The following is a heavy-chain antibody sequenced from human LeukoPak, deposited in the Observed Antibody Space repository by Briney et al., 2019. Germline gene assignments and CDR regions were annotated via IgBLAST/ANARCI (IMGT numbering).Heavy chain of an antibody. CDR3: ARDRFVVVPAAVEPSGYYYYMDV. D-gene: IGHD2-2*01. Sequence: PSETLSLTCTVSGGSISSGGYYWSWIRQPPGKGLEWIGYIYHSGSTYYNPSPKSRVTISVDRSKNQFSLKLSSVTAADTAVYYCARDRFVVVPAAVEPSGYYYYMDVWGKGTTVTVSS. V-gene: IGHV4-30-2*01. J-gene: IGHJ6*03. CDR2: IYHSGST. CDR1: GGSISSGGYY.